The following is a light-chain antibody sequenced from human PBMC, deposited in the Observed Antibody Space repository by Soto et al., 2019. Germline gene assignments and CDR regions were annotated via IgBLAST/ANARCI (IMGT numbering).Light chain of an antibody. CDR1: SSNIGAGYD. Sequence: QPVLTQPPSVSGAPGQRVTISCTGSSSNIGAGYDVHWYQKLPGTAPKLLIYGHSNRPSGVSDRFSGSKSGTSASLAITGLQAEDEADYYCQSYDSSLSGNVFGTGTKLTVL. V-gene: IGLV1-40*01. CDR3: QSYDSSLSGNV. J-gene: IGLJ1*01. CDR2: GHS.